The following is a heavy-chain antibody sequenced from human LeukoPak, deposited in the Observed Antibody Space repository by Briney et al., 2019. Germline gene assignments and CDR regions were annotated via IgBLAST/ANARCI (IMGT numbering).Heavy chain of an antibody. J-gene: IGHJ4*02. CDR2: IIPIFGTA. V-gene: IGHV1-69*05. Sequence: SVKVSCKASGGTFSSYAISWVRQAPGQGLEWMGGIIPIFGTANYAQEFQGRVTITTDESTSTAYMELSSLRSEDTAVYYCIARQLPPNPDYWGQGTLVTVSS. CDR3: IARQLPPNPDY. D-gene: IGHD2-2*01. CDR1: GGTFSSYA.